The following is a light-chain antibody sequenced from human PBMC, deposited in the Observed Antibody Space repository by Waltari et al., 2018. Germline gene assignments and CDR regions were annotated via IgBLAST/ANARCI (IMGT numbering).Light chain of an antibody. Sequence: DIQMTQFPSTLSASVGDRVTITCRASQSVSHWLAWYQQKPGKAPKLLISKASSLEKEVPSRFSGSGSGTEFTLTITNLQPDDFATFYCQRYDDYPPTFGGGTKVEIK. J-gene: IGKJ4*01. V-gene: IGKV1-5*03. CDR2: KAS. CDR1: QSVSHW. CDR3: QRYDDYPPT.